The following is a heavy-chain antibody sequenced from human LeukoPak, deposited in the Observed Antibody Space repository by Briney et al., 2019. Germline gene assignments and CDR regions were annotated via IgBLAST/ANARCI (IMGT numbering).Heavy chain of an antibody. CDR1: GFTFSNYA. Sequence: PGGSLRLSCAASGFTFSNYAMSWVRQAPGKGLEWVSSISSSSSYIYYADSVKGRFTISRDNAKNSLYLQMNSLRAEDTAVYYCARDWGSVHFDYWGQGTLVTVSS. V-gene: IGHV3-21*01. D-gene: IGHD3-16*01. CDR3: ARDWGSVHFDY. CDR2: ISSSSSYI. J-gene: IGHJ4*02.